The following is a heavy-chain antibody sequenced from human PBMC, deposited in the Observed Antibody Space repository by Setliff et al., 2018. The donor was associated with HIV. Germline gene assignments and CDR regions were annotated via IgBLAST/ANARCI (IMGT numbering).Heavy chain of an antibody. D-gene: IGHD6-13*01. J-gene: IGHJ4*02. V-gene: IGHV3-21*01. Sequence: SLRLSCAASGFTFSGYSMDWVRQAPGKGLEWVSSISYSTGYIYYADSVKGRFTISRDNAKSSLYLQMNSLRAEDTAVYYCARGVAAAGTDYWGQGTLVTVSS. CDR3: ARGVAAAGTDY. CDR2: ISYSTGYI. CDR1: GFTFSGYS.